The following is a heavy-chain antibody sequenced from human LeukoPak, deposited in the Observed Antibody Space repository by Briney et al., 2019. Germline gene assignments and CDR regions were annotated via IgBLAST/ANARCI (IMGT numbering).Heavy chain of an antibody. V-gene: IGHV4-31*03. CDR2: IYYSGST. J-gene: IGHJ6*02. CDR3: ARDRRFGLKPWRVPYGMDV. CDR1: GGSISSGGYY. D-gene: IGHD3-16*01. Sequence: NASQTLSLTCTVSGGSISSGGYYWRWIRQHPGKGLEWIGYIYYSGSTYYNPSLKSRVTISVDTSKNQFSLKLSSVTAADTAVYYCARDRRFGLKPWRVPYGMDVWGQGTTVTVSS.